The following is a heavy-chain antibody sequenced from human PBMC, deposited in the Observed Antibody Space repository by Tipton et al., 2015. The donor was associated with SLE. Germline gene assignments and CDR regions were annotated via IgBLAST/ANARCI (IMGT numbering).Heavy chain of an antibody. Sequence: TLSLTCAVYGGSFSGYYWSWIRQPPGKGLEWIGEINHSGSTNYNPSLKSRVPISVDTSKNQFSLKLSSVTAADTAVYYCASPEGGYCSSTSCYAFDIWGQGTMVTVSS. V-gene: IGHV4-34*01. CDR2: INHSGST. J-gene: IGHJ3*02. D-gene: IGHD2-2*01. CDR3: ASPEGGYCSSTSCYAFDI. CDR1: GGSFSGYY.